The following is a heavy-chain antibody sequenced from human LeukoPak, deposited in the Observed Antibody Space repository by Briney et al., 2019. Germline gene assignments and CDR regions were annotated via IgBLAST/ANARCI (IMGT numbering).Heavy chain of an antibody. D-gene: IGHD2-15*01. V-gene: IGHV1-69*06. Sequence: GAPVKVSCKASGGTFSSYAISWVRQAPGQGLEWMGGIIPIFGTANYAQKFQGRVTITADKSTSTAYMELSSLRSEDTAVYYCARRGYCSGGSCPYLGYYYYMDVWGKGTTVTVSS. CDR2: IIPIFGTA. CDR1: GGTFSSYA. J-gene: IGHJ6*03. CDR3: ARRGYCSGGSCPYLGYYYYMDV.